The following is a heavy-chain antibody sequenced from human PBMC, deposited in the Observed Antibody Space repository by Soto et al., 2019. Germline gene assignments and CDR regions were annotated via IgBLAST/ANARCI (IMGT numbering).Heavy chain of an antibody. CDR2: IYHSGST. D-gene: IGHD2-21*01. V-gene: IGHV4-30-2*01. Sequence: QLQLQESGSGLVKPSQTLSLTCAVSGGSISSGGYSWSWIRQPPGKGLEWIGSIYHSGSTYYNPSLKSRVTIAVDRSKNTFSLNLSSVTAADSAVYYCAGVRGPYCGGECYPPTPNWFDPWGQGTLVTVSS. CDR3: AGVRGPYCGGECYPPTPNWFDP. J-gene: IGHJ5*02. CDR1: GGSISSGGYS.